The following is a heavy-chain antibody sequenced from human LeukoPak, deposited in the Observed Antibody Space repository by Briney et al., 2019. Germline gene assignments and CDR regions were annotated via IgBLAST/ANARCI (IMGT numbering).Heavy chain of an antibody. CDR3: AITVDCRATTDCYSYFHH. J-gene: IGHJ1*01. D-gene: IGHD2-21*02. CDR2: IRYDGSNK. CDR1: GFTFSSFG. Sequence: GSLRLSCAASGFTFSSFGMHWVRQAPGKGLEWVAFIRYDGSNKYYADSVKGRFTISRDNAKDTLYLQVNSLRAEDTAVYYCAITVDCRATTDCYSYFHHWGQGTLSPSP. V-gene: IGHV3-30*02.